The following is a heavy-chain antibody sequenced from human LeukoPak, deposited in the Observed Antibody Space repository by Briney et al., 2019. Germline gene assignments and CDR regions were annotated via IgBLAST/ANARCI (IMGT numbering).Heavy chain of an antibody. CDR1: GFTFSGYG. D-gene: IGHD3-22*01. J-gene: IGHJ4*02. CDR2: IWYDGSKE. CDR3: AKSKGYYDSSGYTPFDY. V-gene: IGHV3-33*06. Sequence: PGGSLRLSCAASGFTFSGYGMHWVRQAPGEGLEWVAVIWYDGSKEYFADSVKGRFTISRDNSKNTFYLQMNSLRAEDTAVYYCAKSKGYYDSSGYTPFDYWGQGTLVTVSS.